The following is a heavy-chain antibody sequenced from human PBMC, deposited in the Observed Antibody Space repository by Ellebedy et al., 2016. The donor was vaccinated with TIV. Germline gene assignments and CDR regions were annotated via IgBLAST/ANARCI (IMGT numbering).Heavy chain of an antibody. CDR1: GYTFTSYA. CDR3: ASDSYYGSGVYFYAFDI. D-gene: IGHD3-10*01. J-gene: IGHJ3*02. Sequence: AASVKVSCKASGYTFTSYAMNWVRQAPGQGLEWMGWINTNTGNTTYAQGFTGRFVFSLDTSVSTAYLQISSLKAEDTAVYYCASDSYYGSGVYFYAFDIWGQGTMVTVSS. V-gene: IGHV7-4-1*02. CDR2: INTNTGNT.